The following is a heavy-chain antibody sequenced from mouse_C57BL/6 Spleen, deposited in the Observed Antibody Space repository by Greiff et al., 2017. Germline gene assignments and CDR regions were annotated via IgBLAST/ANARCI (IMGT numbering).Heavy chain of an antibody. CDR1: GYTFTSYG. CDR2: IYPRSGNT. Sequence: VQGVESGAELARPGASVKLSCKASGYTFTSYGISWVKQRTGQGLEWIGEIYPRSGNTYYNEKFKGKATLTADKSSSTAYMELRSLTSEDSAVYFCGYGSTWYFDVWGTGTTVTVSS. D-gene: IGHD1-1*01. CDR3: GYGSTWYFDV. V-gene: IGHV1-81*01. J-gene: IGHJ1*03.